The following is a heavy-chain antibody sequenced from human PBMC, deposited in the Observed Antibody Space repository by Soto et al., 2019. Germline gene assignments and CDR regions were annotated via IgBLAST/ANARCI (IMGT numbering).Heavy chain of an antibody. CDR2: IIPIFGTA. V-gene: IGHV1-69*06. CDR3: ARNDYVWGSYRPTSSVAS. Sequence: QVQLVQSGADVKKPGSSVKVSCKASAGTFSSYAISWVRQAPGQGLEWMGGIIPIFGTANYAQKFQGRVTITADKSTTPPSMELSSLRSEDTAVYYCARNDYVWGSYRPTSSVASWGQGTLVPVSS. J-gene: IGHJ4*02. CDR1: AGTFSSYA. D-gene: IGHD3-16*02.